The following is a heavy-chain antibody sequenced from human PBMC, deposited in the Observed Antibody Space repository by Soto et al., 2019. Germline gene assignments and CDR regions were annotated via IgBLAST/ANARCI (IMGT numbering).Heavy chain of an antibody. Sequence: GGSVRLSXAASGFTFSSYWMSWVRQAPGKGLEWVANIKQDGSEKYYVDSVKGRFSIPRDNARNTVYLQMNSLEAEDTAVYYCAKLPWEVAPSWGQGTLVTVSS. J-gene: IGHJ5*02. V-gene: IGHV3-7*01. CDR1: GFTFSSYW. CDR2: IKQDGSEK. D-gene: IGHD1-26*01. CDR3: AKLPWEVAPS.